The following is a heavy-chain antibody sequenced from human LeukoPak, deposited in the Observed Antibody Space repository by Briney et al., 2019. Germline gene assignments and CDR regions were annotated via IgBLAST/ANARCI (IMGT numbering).Heavy chain of an antibody. CDR1: GFTVSSNS. D-gene: IGHD3-10*01. CDR3: ARGDSGYYYYYMDV. Sequence: GGSLRLSCTVSGFTVSSNSMSWVRQAPGKGLEWVSFIYSAGSTHYSDSVKGRFTISIDNSKNTLYLQMNSLRAEDTAVYYCARGDSGYYYYYMDVWGKGTTVTVSS. J-gene: IGHJ6*03. CDR2: IYSAGST. V-gene: IGHV3-53*01.